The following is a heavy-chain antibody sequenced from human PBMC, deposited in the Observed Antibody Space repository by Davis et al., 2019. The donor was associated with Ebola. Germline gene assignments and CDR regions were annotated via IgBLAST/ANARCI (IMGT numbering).Heavy chain of an antibody. Sequence: ASVKVSCKASGYTFTSYAMHWVRQAPGQRLEWMGWINAGNGNTKYSQKFQGRVTITRDTSASTAYMELSSLRSEDTAVYYCARDGVVATIIYYYYGMDVWGQGTTVTVSS. J-gene: IGHJ6*02. CDR1: GYTFTSYA. V-gene: IGHV1-3*01. CDR3: ARDGVVATIIYYYYGMDV. D-gene: IGHD5-12*01. CDR2: INAGNGNT.